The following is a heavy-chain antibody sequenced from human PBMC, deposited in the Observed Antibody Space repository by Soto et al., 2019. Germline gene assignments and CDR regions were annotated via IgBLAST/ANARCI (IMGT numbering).Heavy chain of an antibody. Sequence: GASVKVSCKASGYTFTSYGISWVRQAPGQGLERMGWISAYNGNTNYAQKLQGRVTMTTDTSTSTAYMELRSLRSEDTAVYYCARDRLINSSSWYLGGMDVWGQGTTVTVSS. CDR2: ISAYNGNT. D-gene: IGHD6-13*01. V-gene: IGHV1-18*01. CDR3: ARDRLINSSSWYLGGMDV. J-gene: IGHJ6*02. CDR1: GYTFTSYG.